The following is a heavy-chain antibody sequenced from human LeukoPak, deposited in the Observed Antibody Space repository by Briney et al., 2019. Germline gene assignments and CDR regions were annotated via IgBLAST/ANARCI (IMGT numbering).Heavy chain of an antibody. CDR1: GFTFSSYA. CDR2: ISGSGGST. Sequence: GGSLRLSCAASGFTFSSYAMSWVRHAPGEGLEWVSAISGSGGSTYYADSVKGRFTISRDNSKNTLYLQMNSLRAEDTAVYYCAKGEYSSSSHYYYYMDVWGKGTTVTVSS. D-gene: IGHD6-6*01. V-gene: IGHV3-23*01. CDR3: AKGEYSSSSHYYYYMDV. J-gene: IGHJ6*03.